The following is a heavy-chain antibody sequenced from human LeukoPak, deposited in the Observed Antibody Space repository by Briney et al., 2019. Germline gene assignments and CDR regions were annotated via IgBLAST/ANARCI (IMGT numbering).Heavy chain of an antibody. V-gene: IGHV4-59*12. CDR2: IFYSGST. J-gene: IGHJ3*02. CDR1: GFTFSSYG. D-gene: IGHD3-10*01. Sequence: GSLRLSCAASGFTFSSYGMHWVRQPPGKGLEWIGNIFYSGSTYYSPSLKSRVTISLDTSRNQFSLKLNSVTAADTAVYYCAKSNGYGLVDIWGQGPMVTVSS. CDR3: AKSNGYGLVDI.